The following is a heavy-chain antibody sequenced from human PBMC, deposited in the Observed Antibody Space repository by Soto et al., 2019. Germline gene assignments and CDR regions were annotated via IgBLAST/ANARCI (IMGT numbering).Heavy chain of an antibody. V-gene: IGHV1-69*01. J-gene: IGHJ4*02. Sequence: QVQLVQSGAEVKKPGSSVKISCKASGGTFNRNTISWVRQAPGQGLEWTGGIIPMFGTANYAQKFQGRVTITADESTSTAYIELSRLRSEDTAVYYCARQFDFDSSGHFYAYWGQGTLVIVSS. D-gene: IGHD3-22*01. CDR1: GGTFNRNT. CDR3: ARQFDFDSSGHFYAY. CDR2: IIPMFGTA.